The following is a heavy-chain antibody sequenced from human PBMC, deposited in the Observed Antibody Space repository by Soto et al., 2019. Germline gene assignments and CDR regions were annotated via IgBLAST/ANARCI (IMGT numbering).Heavy chain of an antibody. CDR2: IYYSGST. V-gene: IGHV4-59*01. CDR3: ARAWGGHVEDY. CDR1: GGSISSYY. D-gene: IGHD3-16*01. Sequence: SETPSLPCTVSGGSISSYYWSWVRQPPGKGLEWIGYIYYSGSTNYNPSLKSRVTISVDTSKNQFSLKLSSVTAADTAVYYCARAWGGHVEDYWGQGTLVTVSS. J-gene: IGHJ4*02.